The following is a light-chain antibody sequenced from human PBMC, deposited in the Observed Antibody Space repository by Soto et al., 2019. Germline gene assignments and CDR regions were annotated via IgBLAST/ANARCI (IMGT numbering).Light chain of an antibody. CDR3: QQSFSTPT. CDR1: QRINIY. CDR2: SAS. Sequence: RMSEAPGARRTTKRKRGTSTCRASQRINIYLNWYRQKPGKAPELLIYSASNLQSGVPSRFSGSGSGTDFTLTISSLQPEDFATYYCQQSFSTPTFGQGTRLEIK. J-gene: IGKJ5*01. V-gene: IGKV1-39*01.